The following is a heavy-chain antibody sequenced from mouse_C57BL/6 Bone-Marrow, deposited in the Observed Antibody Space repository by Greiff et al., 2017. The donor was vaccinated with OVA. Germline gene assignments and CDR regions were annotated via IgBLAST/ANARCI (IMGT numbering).Heavy chain of an antibody. V-gene: IGHV5-9-1*02. D-gene: IGHD2-1*01. CDR1: GFTFSSYA. Sequence: EVQGVESGAGLVKPGGSLKLPCAASGFTFSSYAMSWVRQTPEKRLEWVAYISSGGDYIYYADTVKGRFTLSRDNARNTLYLPMSSLKSEDTAMYYCTRLLDAMDYWGQGTSVTVSS. CDR3: TRLLDAMDY. CDR2: ISSGGDYI. J-gene: IGHJ4*01.